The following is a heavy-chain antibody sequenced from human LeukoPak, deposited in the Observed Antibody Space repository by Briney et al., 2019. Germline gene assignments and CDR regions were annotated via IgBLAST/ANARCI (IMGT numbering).Heavy chain of an antibody. Sequence: GGSLRLSCAASGLTFSSYGMHCVRQTPGKGLEWVAVIWYDGSNKYYADSVKGRFTISRDNSKNTLYLQMNSLRAEDTAVYYCARDSDPYCGGDCYRTYNWFDPWGQGTLITVSS. V-gene: IGHV3-33*01. J-gene: IGHJ5*02. CDR1: GLTFSSYG. D-gene: IGHD2-21*02. CDR3: ARDSDPYCGGDCYRTYNWFDP. CDR2: IWYDGSNK.